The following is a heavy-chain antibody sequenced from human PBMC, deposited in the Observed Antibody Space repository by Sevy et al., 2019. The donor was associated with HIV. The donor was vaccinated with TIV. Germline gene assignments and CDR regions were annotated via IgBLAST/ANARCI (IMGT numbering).Heavy chain of an antibody. CDR3: ARGRVTSHYFDY. D-gene: IGHD2-21*02. CDR1: GFTLIDYA. Sequence: GGSLRLSCADSGFTLIDYAMHWVRQAPGKGLEWVAVISDDGSKTYYADSVNGRFTISRDNSKNTLYLQMNSLRVDDTAVYYCARGRVTSHYFDYWGQGTLVTVSS. CDR2: ISDDGSKT. V-gene: IGHV3-30*04. J-gene: IGHJ4*02.